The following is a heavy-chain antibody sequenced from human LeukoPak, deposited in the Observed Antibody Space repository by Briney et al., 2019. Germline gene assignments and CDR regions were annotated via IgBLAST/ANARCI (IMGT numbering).Heavy chain of an antibody. CDR1: GFTFSNYW. CDR2: INSDGSST. V-gene: IGHV3-74*01. J-gene: IGHJ6*02. Sequence: GGSLRLSCAASGFTFSNYWMHWVRQAPGKGLVWVSRINSDGSSTTYPDSVKGRFTISRDNAKNTLYLQMNSLRAEDTAVYYCARDYGRSRDYGMDVWGQGTTVTVSS. CDR3: ARDYGRSRDYGMDV. D-gene: IGHD3-10*01.